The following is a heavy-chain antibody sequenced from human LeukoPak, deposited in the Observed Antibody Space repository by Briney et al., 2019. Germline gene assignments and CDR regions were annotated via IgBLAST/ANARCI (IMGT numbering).Heavy chain of an antibody. D-gene: IGHD3-10*01. CDR1: GGSFSGYY. CDR3: ASPTDMVRGASYYYYGMDV. CDR2: INHSGST. Sequence: PSETLSLTCAVYGGSFSGYYWSWIRQPPGKGLEWIGEINHSGSTNYNPSLKSRVTISVDTSKNQFSLKLSSVTAADTAVYYCASPTDMVRGASYYYYGMDVWGQGTMVTVSS. V-gene: IGHV4-34*01. J-gene: IGHJ6*02.